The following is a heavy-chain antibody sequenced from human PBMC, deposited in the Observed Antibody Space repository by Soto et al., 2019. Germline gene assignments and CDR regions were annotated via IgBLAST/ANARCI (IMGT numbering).Heavy chain of an antibody. V-gene: IGHV1-3*01. CDR1: GYTFTSYA. CDR2: INAGNGNT. D-gene: IGHD3-22*01. J-gene: IGHJ3*02. CDR3: ARGYYYDSSGYYRGHAFDI. Sequence: ASVKVSCKASGYTFTSYAMHWVRQAPGQRLEWMGWINAGNGNTKYSQKFQGRVTITRDTSASTAYMELSSLRSEDTAVYYCARGYYYDSSGYYRGHAFDIWGQGTMVTVSS.